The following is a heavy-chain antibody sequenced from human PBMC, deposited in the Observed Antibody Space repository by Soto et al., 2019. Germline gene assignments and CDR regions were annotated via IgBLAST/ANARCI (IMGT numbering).Heavy chain of an antibody. CDR3: ARVSAAMNYYYYYMDV. CDR1: GGTFSSYT. CDR2: IIPILGIA. V-gene: IGHV1-69*02. Sequence: QVQLVQSGAEVQKPGSSVKVSCKASGGTFSSYTISWVRQAPGQGLEWMGRIIPILGIANYAQKFQGRVTITADKSTSTAYMELSSLRSEDTAVYYCARVSAAMNYYYYYMDVWGKGTTVTVSS. J-gene: IGHJ6*03. D-gene: IGHD2-2*01.